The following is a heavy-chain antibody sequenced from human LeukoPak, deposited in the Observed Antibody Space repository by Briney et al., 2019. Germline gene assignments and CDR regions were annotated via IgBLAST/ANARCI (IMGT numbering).Heavy chain of an antibody. J-gene: IGHJ4*02. CDR3: APSHSPVLRY. V-gene: IGHV2-5*02. CDR1: GFSLTTSGVN. D-gene: IGHD1-1*01. Sequence: SGPTLVNPPRTITLTCTFSGFSLTTSGVNVGWIRQPPAKALEWLALIYWDDDKRYSPSLKSRLTITKDTSKNQVVLAMPNMDPGDTATYYCAPSHSPVLRYWGQGTLVTVSS. CDR2: IYWDDDK.